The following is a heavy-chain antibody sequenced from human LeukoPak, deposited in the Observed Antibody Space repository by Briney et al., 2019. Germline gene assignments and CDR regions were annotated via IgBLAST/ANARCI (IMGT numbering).Heavy chain of an antibody. J-gene: IGHJ5*02. CDR3: ARRGRGLPDSNWFDP. CDR2: IYPGDSDT. D-gene: IGHD1-14*01. Sequence: GESLKISCKGSGYSFTSYWIGWVRQMPGKGLAWMGVIYPGDSDTGYSPSFQGQVTVSADKSISTAYLQWSSLKASDTAMYYCARRGRGLPDSNWFDPWGQGTLVTVSS. CDR1: GYSFTSYW. V-gene: IGHV5-51*01.